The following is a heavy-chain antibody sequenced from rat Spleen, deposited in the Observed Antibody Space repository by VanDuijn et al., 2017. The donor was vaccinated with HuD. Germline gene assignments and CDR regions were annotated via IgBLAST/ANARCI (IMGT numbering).Heavy chain of an antibody. J-gene: IGHJ3*01. V-gene: IGHV3-3*01. D-gene: IGHD1-5*01. CDR3: ARSEGVHYNLPFAD. Sequence: EVQLQESGPGLVKPSQSLSLTCSVTGYSITNSYRWNWIRKLPGNKLDWMGYINSAGSTDYNPSLKSRISITRDTSKNQFFLQVNSVTAEDTATYYCARSEGVHYNLPFADWGQGTLVTVSS. CDR1: GYSITNSYR. CDR2: INSAGST.